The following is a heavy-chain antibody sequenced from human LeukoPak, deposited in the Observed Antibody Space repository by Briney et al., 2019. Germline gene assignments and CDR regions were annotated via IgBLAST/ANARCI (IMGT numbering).Heavy chain of an antibody. Sequence: SETLSLTCTVSGGSISGYYWSWIRQPAGMGLEWIGRISTSGSTHYSPSLKSRVTMSVDTPRNQFSLNLSSVAAADTAVYYCAREGQQRPPDYWGRGTLVTVSS. J-gene: IGHJ4*01. CDR2: ISTSGST. D-gene: IGHD6-25*01. V-gene: IGHV4-4*07. CDR3: AREGQQRPPDY. CDR1: GGSISGYY.